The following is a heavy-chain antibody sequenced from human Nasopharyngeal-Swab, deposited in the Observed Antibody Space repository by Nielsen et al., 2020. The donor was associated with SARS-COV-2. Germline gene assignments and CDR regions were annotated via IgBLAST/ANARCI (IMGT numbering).Heavy chain of an antibody. CDR2: ISSGSSII. D-gene: IGHD5-18*01. J-gene: IGHJ3*02. V-gene: IGHV3-48*02. Sequence: WIRQPPGKGLEWVSYISSGSSIIYYADSVKGRFTISRGNAKNSLYLQMNSLRDEDTAVYYCARDRGYSHGYDAFDIWGQGTMVTVSS. CDR3: ARDRGYSHGYDAFDI.